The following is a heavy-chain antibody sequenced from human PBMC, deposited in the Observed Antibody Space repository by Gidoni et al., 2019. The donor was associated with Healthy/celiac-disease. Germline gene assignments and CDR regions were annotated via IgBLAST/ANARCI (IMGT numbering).Heavy chain of an antibody. CDR1: GFTFSDYY. Sequence: QVQLVESGGGLVKPGGSLRLSCAASGFTFSDYYMSWIRPAPGKGLEWVSYISSSSSYTNYADSVKGRFTISRDNAKNSLYLQMNSLRAEDTAVYYCARDRGGYGDYVGDPYYYYYGMDVWGQGTTVTVSS. V-gene: IGHV3-11*05. CDR3: ARDRGGYGDYVGDPYYYYYGMDV. D-gene: IGHD4-17*01. J-gene: IGHJ6*02. CDR2: ISSSSSYT.